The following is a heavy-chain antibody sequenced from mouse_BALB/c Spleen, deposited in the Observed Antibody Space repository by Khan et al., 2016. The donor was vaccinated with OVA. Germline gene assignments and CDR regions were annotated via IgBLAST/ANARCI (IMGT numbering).Heavy chain of an antibody. CDR2: ISGDSHTI. CDR3: TRSYFNGYYFDQ. V-gene: IGHV5-17*02. J-gene: IGHJ2*01. Sequence: EVQRVESGGDLVQPGGSRKLSCVASGFTFSSFGMHWIRQAPEKGLEWVAYISGDSHTIYYADTVKGRFPISRDNPKNTLFLQMTSLRSEDMAMYDCTRSYFNGYYFDQWGQGTTRTVSS. CDR1: GFTFSSFG.